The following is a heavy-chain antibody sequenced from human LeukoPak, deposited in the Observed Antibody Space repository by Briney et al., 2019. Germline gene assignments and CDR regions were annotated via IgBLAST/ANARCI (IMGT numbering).Heavy chain of an antibody. CDR3: AREMWDFWSGVRPYFDY. CDR1: GFTFSSYG. J-gene: IGHJ4*02. V-gene: IGHV3-30*03. D-gene: IGHD3-3*01. CDR2: ISFDGSDK. Sequence: GGSLRLSCAASGFTFSSYGMQWVRQAPGKGLEWVAVISFDGSDKYFADSVKGRFTISRDNSKNTLYLQMNSLRAEDTAVYYCAREMWDFWSGVRPYFDYWGQGTLVTVSS.